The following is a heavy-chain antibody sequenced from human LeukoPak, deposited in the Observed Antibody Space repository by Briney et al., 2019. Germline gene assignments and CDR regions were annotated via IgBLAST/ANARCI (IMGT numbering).Heavy chain of an antibody. CDR3: ARLNDISFDY. Sequence: SETLSLTCTVSGGSTSSSLYFWGWIRQPPGKGLEWIGNIYYSGSTYYNPSLQSRVTMSVDTSKNQFSLKMSSVTAADTAVYYCARLNDISFDYWGQGTLVTVSS. CDR1: GGSTSSSLYF. D-gene: IGHD3-9*01. V-gene: IGHV4-39*01. CDR2: IYYSGST. J-gene: IGHJ4*02.